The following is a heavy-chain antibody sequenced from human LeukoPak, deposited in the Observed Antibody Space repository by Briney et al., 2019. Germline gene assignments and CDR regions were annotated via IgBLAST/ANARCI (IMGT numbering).Heavy chain of an antibody. CDR1: GFTFSCYA. D-gene: IGHD3-9*01. V-gene: IGHV3-23*01. Sequence: AGSLTRYCAASGFTFSCYAMSWVPPAPGQGLEWVSAISGSGGSTYYADSVKGRFTISRDNYKNTLYLQMNSLRAEDTAVYYCARSHEYYDILTGYPIRGYYMDVWGKGTTVTVSS. CDR2: ISGSGGST. CDR3: ARSHEYYDILTGYPIRGYYMDV. J-gene: IGHJ6*03.